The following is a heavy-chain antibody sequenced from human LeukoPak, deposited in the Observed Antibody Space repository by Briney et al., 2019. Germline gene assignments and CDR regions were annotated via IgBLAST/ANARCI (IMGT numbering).Heavy chain of an antibody. D-gene: IGHD3-10*01. V-gene: IGHV4-34*01. Sequence: PSETLSLTCAVYGGSFSGYYWSWIRQPPGKGLEWIGEINHSGSTNYNPSLKSRVTISVETSKNQFSLKLSSVTAADTAVYYCARGPQTYYYGSGSYFFDYWGQGTLVTVSS. J-gene: IGHJ4*02. CDR3: ARGPQTYYYGSGSYFFDY. CDR1: GGSFSGYY. CDR2: INHSGST.